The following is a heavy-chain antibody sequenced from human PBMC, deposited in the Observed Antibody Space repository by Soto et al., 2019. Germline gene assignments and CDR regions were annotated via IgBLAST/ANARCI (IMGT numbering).Heavy chain of an antibody. J-gene: IGHJ4*02. Sequence: LQLQKSAPGLVNPSETLSPTCPASVASFASVLSYWAWFPQPPGKGLEWIGSIYYSGSTYYNPSLKSRVTISVDTSKNQFSLKLSSVTAADTAVYYCANSYGDYVSYWGQGTLVTVSS. CDR3: ANSYGDYVSY. D-gene: IGHD4-17*01. CDR1: VASFASVLSY. CDR2: IYYSGST. V-gene: IGHV4-39*01.